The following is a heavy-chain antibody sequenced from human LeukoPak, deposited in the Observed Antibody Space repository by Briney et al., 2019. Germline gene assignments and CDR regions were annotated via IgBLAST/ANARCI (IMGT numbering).Heavy chain of an antibody. D-gene: IGHD5-12*01. CDR1: GGTFSSYA. CDR3: ARPRGYSGYESPFDY. J-gene: IGHJ4*02. CDR2: IIPILGTA. Sequence: SVKVSCKASGGTFSSYAISWVRQAPGQGLEWMGGIIPILGTANYAQKFQGRVTITADESTSTAYMELSSLRSEDTAVYYCARPRGYSGYESPFDYWGQGTLVTVSS. V-gene: IGHV1-69*13.